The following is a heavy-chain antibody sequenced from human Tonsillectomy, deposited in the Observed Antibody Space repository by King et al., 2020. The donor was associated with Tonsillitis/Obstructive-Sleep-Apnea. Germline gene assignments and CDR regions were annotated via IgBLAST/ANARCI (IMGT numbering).Heavy chain of an antibody. CDR2: IYFSGGT. V-gene: IGHV4-59*01. CDR3: AREVEAVDTFDI. Sequence: QLQESGPRLVKPSETLSLTCTVSGGSISGYYWSWIRQPPGRGLEWIGYIYFSGGTRYNPSLKSRVTISVDTSKNQFSLRLSSVTAADTAVYYCAREVEAVDTFDIWGQGTMVTVSS. CDR1: GGSISGYY. J-gene: IGHJ3*02. D-gene: IGHD2-15*01.